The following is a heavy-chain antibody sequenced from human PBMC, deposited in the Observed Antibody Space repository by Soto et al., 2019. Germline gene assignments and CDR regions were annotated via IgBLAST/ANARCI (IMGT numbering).Heavy chain of an antibody. CDR1: GFTFSSYA. J-gene: IGHJ4*02. V-gene: IGHV3-23*01. D-gene: IGHD6-13*01. Sequence: EVQLLESGGGLVQPGGSLRLSCAASGFTFSSYAMNWVRQAPGKGLEWVSVISGSGDSTYYADSVKGRFTISRDNSKNTMYLKMNSLRAEDTAVYYCARRSSSWYFDYWGQGTLVNVSS. CDR3: ARRSSSWYFDY. CDR2: ISGSGDST.